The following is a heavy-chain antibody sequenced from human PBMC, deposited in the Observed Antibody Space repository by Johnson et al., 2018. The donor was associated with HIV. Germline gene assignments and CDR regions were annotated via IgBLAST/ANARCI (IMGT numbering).Heavy chain of an antibody. J-gene: IGHJ3*02. V-gene: IGHV3-9*01. D-gene: IGHD1-26*01. CDR1: GFTFDDYA. CDR2: LSWNSGTV. CDR3: ARGAAVSGTVVDPFDI. Sequence: LVESGGGLVQPGRSLRLSCVASGFTFDDYAMHWVRQAPGKGLEWVSGLSWNSGTVAYADSVKGRFTISKDNSKDTLYMEMNNLRLEDTAVYYCARGAAVSGTVVDPFDIWGQGTMVTVSS.